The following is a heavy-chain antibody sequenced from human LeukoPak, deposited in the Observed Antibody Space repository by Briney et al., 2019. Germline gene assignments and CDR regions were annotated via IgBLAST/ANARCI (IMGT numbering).Heavy chain of an antibody. CDR2: IYYSGRT. V-gene: IGHV4-39*01. CDR3: GRLCSGTGPPDY. CDR1: GDSIISSSSY. J-gene: IGHJ4*02. Sequence: PSETLSLTCSVSGDSIISSSSYWGWTRQPPGKGLEWIGSIYYSGRTYYNPSLKSRVTISIDTFRSQFSLKLSSVTAAGTAGYYCGRLCSGTGPPDYWGQGTLVTVSS. D-gene: IGHD1-14*01.